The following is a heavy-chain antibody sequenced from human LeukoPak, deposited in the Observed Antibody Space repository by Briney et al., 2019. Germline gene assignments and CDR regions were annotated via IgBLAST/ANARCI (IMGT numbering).Heavy chain of an antibody. D-gene: IGHD3-3*01. Sequence: GGSLRLSCAASGFTFSSYGMHWVRQAPGKGLEWVAFIRYDGSNKYYADSVKGRFTISRDNSKNTLYLQMNSLRAEDTAVYYCAKDELRFLEWLSPSFDYWGQGTLVTVSS. CDR1: GFTFSSYG. J-gene: IGHJ4*02. CDR3: AKDELRFLEWLSPSFDY. V-gene: IGHV3-30*02. CDR2: IRYDGSNK.